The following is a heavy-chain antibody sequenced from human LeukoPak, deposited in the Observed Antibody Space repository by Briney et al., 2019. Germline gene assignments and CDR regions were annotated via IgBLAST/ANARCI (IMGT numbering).Heavy chain of an antibody. D-gene: IGHD3-22*01. CDR3: ARSGISMIVVS. Sequence: GGSLRLSCAASGFTFSSYSMNWVRQAPGKGLEWVSSISSSSSYIYYADSVKGRFTISRDNAKNLLYLQMNSLRAEDTAVYYCARSGISMIVVSWGQGTLVTVSS. J-gene: IGHJ4*02. CDR1: GFTFSSYS. CDR2: ISSSSSYI. V-gene: IGHV3-21*01.